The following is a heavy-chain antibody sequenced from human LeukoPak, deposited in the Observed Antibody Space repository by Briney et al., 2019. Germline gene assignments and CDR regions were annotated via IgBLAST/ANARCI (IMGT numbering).Heavy chain of an antibody. CDR1: GFTLSSYG. CDR2: IWYDGSNK. CDR3: ARMYYYDSSGVNDAFDI. V-gene: IGHV3-33*01. J-gene: IGHJ3*02. D-gene: IGHD3-22*01. Sequence: PGRSLRLSCAASGFTLSSYGMHWVRQAPGKGLEWVAVIWYDGSNKYYADSVKGRFTISRDNSKNTLYLQMNSLRAEDTAVYYCARMYYYDSSGVNDAFDIWGQGTMVTVSS.